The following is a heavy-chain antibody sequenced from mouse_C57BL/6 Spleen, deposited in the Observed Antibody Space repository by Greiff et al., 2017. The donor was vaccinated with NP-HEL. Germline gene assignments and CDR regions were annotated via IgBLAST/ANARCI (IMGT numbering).Heavy chain of an antibody. CDR2: IWGGGST. CDR3: AKRLYGNYEYYAMDY. Sequence: QVQLQQSGPGLVAPSQSLSITCTVSGFSLTSYGVDWVRQPPGTGLEWLGVIWGGGSTNYNSALMSRLSISKDNSKSQVFLKMNSLQTDDTAMYYCAKRLYGNYEYYAMDYWGQGTSVTVSS. V-gene: IGHV2-9*01. D-gene: IGHD2-1*01. CDR1: GFSLTSYG. J-gene: IGHJ4*01.